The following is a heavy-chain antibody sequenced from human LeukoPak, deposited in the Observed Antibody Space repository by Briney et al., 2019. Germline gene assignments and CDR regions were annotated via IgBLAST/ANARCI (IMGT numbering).Heavy chain of an antibody. D-gene: IGHD5-18*01. CDR1: GFTFSSYS. Sequence: GGSLRLSCAASGFTFSSYSMNWVRQAPGKGLEWVSYISSSSSTIYYADSVKGRFTICRDNAKNSLYLQMNSLRAEDTAVYYCARAATRGYSYGLEFDYWGQGTLVTVSS. V-gene: IGHV3-48*04. CDR2: ISSSSSTI. J-gene: IGHJ4*02. CDR3: ARAATRGYSYGLEFDY.